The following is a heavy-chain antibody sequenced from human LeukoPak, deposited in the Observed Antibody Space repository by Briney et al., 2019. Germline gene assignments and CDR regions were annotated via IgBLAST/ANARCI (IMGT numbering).Heavy chain of an antibody. Sequence: PSETLSLTCAVSGGSISSGGYSWSWIRQPPGKGLEWIGYIYHSGSTYYNPSLKSRVTISVDRSKNQLSLKLSSVTAADTAVYYCARGGGFLEWLLLFDYWGQGTLVTVSS. V-gene: IGHV4-30-2*01. CDR2: IYHSGST. CDR1: GGSISSGGYS. J-gene: IGHJ4*02. CDR3: ARGGGFLEWLLLFDY. D-gene: IGHD3-3*01.